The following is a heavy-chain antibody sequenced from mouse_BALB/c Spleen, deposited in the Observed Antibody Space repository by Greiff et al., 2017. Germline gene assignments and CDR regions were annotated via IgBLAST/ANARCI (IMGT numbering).Heavy chain of an antibody. Sequence: EVQLQQSGPGLVKPSQSLSLTCTVTGYSITSDYAWNWIRQFPGNKLEWMGYISYSGSTSYNPSLKSRISITRDTSKNQFFLQLNSVTTEDTATYYCARQWVPYYFDYWGQGTTLTVSS. V-gene: IGHV3-2*02. CDR2: ISYSGST. CDR3: ARQWVPYYFDY. J-gene: IGHJ2*01. CDR1: GYSITSDYA.